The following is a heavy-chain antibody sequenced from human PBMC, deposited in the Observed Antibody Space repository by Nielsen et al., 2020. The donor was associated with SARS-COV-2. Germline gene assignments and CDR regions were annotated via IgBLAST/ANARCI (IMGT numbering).Heavy chain of an antibody. CDR1: GFTFSDHY. Sequence: SLKISCAASGFTFSDHYMTWIRQTPGKGLEWISYITNTGAEYYADSVKGRFTISRDNAQSSLYLLMNNLRAEDTAVYYCASSGWLDYWGQGTRVTVSS. D-gene: IGHD6-19*01. J-gene: IGHJ4*02. CDR3: ASSGWLDY. V-gene: IGHV3-11*04. CDR2: ITNTGAE.